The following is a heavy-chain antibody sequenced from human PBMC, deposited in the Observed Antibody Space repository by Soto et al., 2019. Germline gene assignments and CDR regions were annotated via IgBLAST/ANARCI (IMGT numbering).Heavy chain of an antibody. CDR3: ARAPPSRRGAFDI. V-gene: IGHV1-8*01. J-gene: IGHJ3*02. Sequence: QVQLVQSGAEVKKPGASVKVSCKASGYTFTSYDINWVRQATGQGLEWMGWMNPNSGNTGYAQKFQGRVTMTRNTSISTAYMELSSLRSEAMAVYYCARAPPSRRGAFDIWGQGTMVTVSS. CDR2: MNPNSGNT. CDR1: GYTFTSYD.